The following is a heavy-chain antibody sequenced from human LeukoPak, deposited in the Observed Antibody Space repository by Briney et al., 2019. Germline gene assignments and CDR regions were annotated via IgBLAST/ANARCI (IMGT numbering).Heavy chain of an antibody. J-gene: IGHJ4*02. CDR2: ITTSGNYI. D-gene: IGHD3-10*01. V-gene: IGHV3-21*01. CDR1: GFTLSSFT. CDR3: ARGLWFGESIK. Sequence: KTGGSLRLSCAASGFTLSSFTMNWIRQAPGKGLEWVSSITTSGNYIAYADSVKGRFTISRDNAKNSLYLQMSGLRAEDTAVYYCARGLWFGESIKWGQGTLVTVSS.